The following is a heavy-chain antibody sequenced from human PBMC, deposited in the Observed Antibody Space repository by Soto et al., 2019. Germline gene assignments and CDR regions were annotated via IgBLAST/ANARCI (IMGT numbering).Heavy chain of an antibody. J-gene: IGHJ4*02. Sequence: ASVKVSCKASGYIFTNYVVSWVRQAPGQGLEWMGWISTYNGNTNYAEKFQGRVTMTTVTSTNTAYMELRSLTFGDTAVDDGARELYNSRIDDWGQGTLVTVAS. CDR3: ARELYNSRIDD. CDR1: GYIFTNYV. D-gene: IGHD6-13*01. V-gene: IGHV1-18*01. CDR2: ISTYNGNT.